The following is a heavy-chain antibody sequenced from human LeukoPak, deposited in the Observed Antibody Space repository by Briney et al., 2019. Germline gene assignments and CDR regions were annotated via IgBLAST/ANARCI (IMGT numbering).Heavy chain of an antibody. CDR1: GFTFSSYV. V-gene: IGHV3-7*03. D-gene: IGHD3-3*01. J-gene: IGHJ3*02. Sequence: GGSLRLSWAASGFTFSSYVISWVRQAPGKGLGWVASIKQDGSEKYYVDSVKGRFTISRDNAKNSLYLQMNSLRAEDTALYHCARGFGWGQYYDFWSGYSGTYAFDIWGQGTMVTVSS. CDR2: IKQDGSEK. CDR3: ARGFGWGQYYDFWSGYSGTYAFDI.